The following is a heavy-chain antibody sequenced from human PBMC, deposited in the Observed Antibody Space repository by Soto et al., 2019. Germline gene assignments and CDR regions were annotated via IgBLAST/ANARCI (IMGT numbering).Heavy chain of an antibody. J-gene: IGHJ4*02. CDR1: GYNFNNYY. V-gene: IGHV1-46*02. CDR3: ARNGVPIAGRSGYFDS. CDR2: INPSRGFT. D-gene: IGHD6-19*01. Sequence: GASVKVSCKASGYNFNNYYINWVRQTPGQGPEWIGVINPSRGFTTSAPRFHGRLSLTRDTATTTVYMELSSLRSEDTAIYFCARNGVPIAGRSGYFDSWGPGTEVTVSS.